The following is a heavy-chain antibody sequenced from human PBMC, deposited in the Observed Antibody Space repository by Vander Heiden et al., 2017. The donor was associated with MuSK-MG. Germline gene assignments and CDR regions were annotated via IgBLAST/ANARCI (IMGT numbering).Heavy chain of an antibody. CDR1: GFTFDDYM. CDR3: AKSQGGILTGVDS. V-gene: IGHV3-43*01. CDR2: ITWDGRNT. Sequence: EVYLVESGGAVVQPGGSLRLSCAASGFTFDDYMMYWVRHTPGKGLEWVSLITWDGRNTYYADSVRGRFTISRDNSRNSLYLQMNSPRTEDTALYFCAKSQGGILTGVDSWGRGTLVTVSS. J-gene: IGHJ4*02. D-gene: IGHD3-9*01.